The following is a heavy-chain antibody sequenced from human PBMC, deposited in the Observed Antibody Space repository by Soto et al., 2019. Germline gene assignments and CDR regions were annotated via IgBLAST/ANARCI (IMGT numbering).Heavy chain of an antibody. CDR3: ARGAHRMTSDYGIDV. V-gene: IGHV4-34*01. CDR1: GGSFSGYY. D-gene: IGHD3-3*01. J-gene: IGHJ6*02. Sequence: QVQLQQWGAGLLKPSETLSLTCAVYGGSFSGYYWSWIRQPPGKGLEWIGEINHSGSTNYNPSLKSRITISVDTTKNQFALKLRSVTAADTAVYYCARGAHRMTSDYGIDVWGQATTVTVSS. CDR2: INHSGST.